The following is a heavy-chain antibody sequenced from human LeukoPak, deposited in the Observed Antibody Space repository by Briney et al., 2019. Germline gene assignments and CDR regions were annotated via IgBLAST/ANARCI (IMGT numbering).Heavy chain of an antibody. CDR3: ARDLRIVGTTVYFDY. V-gene: IGHV1-18*04. Sequence: ASVKVSCKASGYTFPSYFMHWVRQAPGQGLEWMGWISAYNGDINYAQNFQGRVTMSTDTSTSTAYMELRSLRSDDTAVYYCARDLRIVGTTVYFDYWGQGTLVTVSS. CDR1: GYTFPSYF. CDR2: ISAYNGDI. J-gene: IGHJ4*02. D-gene: IGHD1-26*01.